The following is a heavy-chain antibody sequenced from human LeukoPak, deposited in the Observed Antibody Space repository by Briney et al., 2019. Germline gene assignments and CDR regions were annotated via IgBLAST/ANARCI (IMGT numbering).Heavy chain of an antibody. J-gene: IGHJ4*02. Sequence: PGGSLRLSCAASGFTFSSYWMHWVRQAPGKGLVWVSRINSDGSSTSYADSVKGRFTISRDNSKNTLYLQMNSLRAEDTAVYYCAKGRITIFGVVEVGYYFDYWGQGTLVTVSS. D-gene: IGHD3-3*01. CDR1: GFTFSSYW. V-gene: IGHV3-74*01. CDR3: AKGRITIFGVVEVGYYFDY. CDR2: INSDGSST.